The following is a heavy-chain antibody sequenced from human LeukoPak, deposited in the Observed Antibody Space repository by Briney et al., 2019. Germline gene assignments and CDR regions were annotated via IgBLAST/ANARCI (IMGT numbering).Heavy chain of an antibody. D-gene: IGHD5-18*01. J-gene: IGHJ4*02. CDR2: IYYSGST. CDR3: ARGLGIHLWVFGY. CDR1: GGSISSSSYY. V-gene: IGHV4-39*07. Sequence: SETLSLTCTVSGGSISSSSYYWGWIRQPPGKGLEWIGSIYYSGSTYYNPSLKSRVTISVDTSKNQFSLKLSSVTAADTAVYFCARGLGIHLWVFGYWGQGTLVTVSS.